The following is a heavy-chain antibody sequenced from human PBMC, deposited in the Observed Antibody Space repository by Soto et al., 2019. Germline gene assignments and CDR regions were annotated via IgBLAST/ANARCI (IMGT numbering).Heavy chain of an antibody. CDR1: GFTFSSYA. Sequence: GGSLRLSCVASGFTFSSYAMTWVRQAPGKGLEWVSAISGGDGSPSYADSVKGRFTISRDNSKNTLYLHMNSLRADDTAAYYCAKWHTYNYDSLAFSGFDCWGEGTQVTVYS. D-gene: IGHD3-16*01. J-gene: IGHJ4*02. V-gene: IGHV3-23*01. CDR2: ISGGDGSP. CDR3: AKWHTYNYDSLAFSGFDC.